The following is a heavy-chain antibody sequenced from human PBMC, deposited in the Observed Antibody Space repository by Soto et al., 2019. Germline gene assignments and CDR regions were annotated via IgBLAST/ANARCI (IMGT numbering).Heavy chain of an antibody. CDR2: TYNSGRT. D-gene: IGHD2-21*01. CDR3: ARSPISRVCDGDRCLLTEDALDI. Sequence: PSETLSLTCTVSGGSLSSSRWSWVRQPPGKGLEWIGCTYNSGRTHYNPSLKSRVTISVDTSKNQFSLKLSSVTAADTAVYYCARSPISRVCDGDRCLLTEDALDIWGQGTLVTVSS. V-gene: IGHV4-59*08. CDR1: GGSLSSSR. J-gene: IGHJ3*02.